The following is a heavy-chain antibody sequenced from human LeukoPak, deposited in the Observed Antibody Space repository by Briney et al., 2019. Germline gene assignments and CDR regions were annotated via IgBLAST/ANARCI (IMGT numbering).Heavy chain of an antibody. CDR2: ISYDGSNK. V-gene: IGHV3-30-3*01. D-gene: IGHD6-13*01. CDR1: GFTFSSYA. Sequence: GRSLRLSCAASGFTFSSYAMHWVRQAPGKGLEWVAVISYDGSNKYYADSVKGRFTISRDNSKNTLYLQMNSLRAEDTAVYYCARAQLVYSSSWYIYYYYGMDVWGQGTTVTVSS. CDR3: ARAQLVYSSSWYIYYYYGMDV. J-gene: IGHJ6*02.